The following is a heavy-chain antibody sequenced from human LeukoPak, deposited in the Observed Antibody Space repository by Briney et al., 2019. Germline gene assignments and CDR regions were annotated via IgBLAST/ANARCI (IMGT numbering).Heavy chain of an antibody. Sequence: PSGGSLRLSCAASGFTFSAYEMNWVRQAPGKGLEWVSYIGSSGSTVYYADSVKGRFTISRDNAKNSLYMQMESLRDEDTAIYYCARDPRGPTGYDHSGRDTFDYWGQGTLVTVSS. CDR2: IGSSGSTV. V-gene: IGHV3-48*03. CDR3: ARDPRGPTGYDHSGRDTFDY. CDR1: GFTFSAYE. J-gene: IGHJ4*02. D-gene: IGHD1-14*01.